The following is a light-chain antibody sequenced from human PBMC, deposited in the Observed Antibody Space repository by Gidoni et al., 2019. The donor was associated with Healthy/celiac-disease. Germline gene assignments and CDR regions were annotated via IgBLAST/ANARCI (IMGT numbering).Light chain of an antibody. V-gene: IGKV1-5*03. CDR3: QEYNSYAPCA. J-gene: IGKJ1*01. CDR2: KAS. Sequence: DIPMTQSPSTLSASVGDRVTITCRARQRISSWLAWYPQKPGKAPKLLIYKASSLESGVPSRFSGGGSGTEYTLTISSLQPNDFATYSSQEYNSYAPCAFGQGTKVEIK. CDR1: QRISSW.